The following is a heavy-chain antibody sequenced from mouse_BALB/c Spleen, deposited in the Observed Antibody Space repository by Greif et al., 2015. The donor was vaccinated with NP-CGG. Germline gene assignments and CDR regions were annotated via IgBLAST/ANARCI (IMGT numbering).Heavy chain of an antibody. J-gene: IGHJ3*01. D-gene: IGHD1-1*01. V-gene: IGHV1-4*01. Sequence: VQLQQSGAELARPGASVKMSCKASGYTFTSYTMHWVKQRPGQGLEWIGYINPSSGYTNYNQKFKDKATLTADKSSSTADMQRSSLTSEDSAVYYCARTITTVVAPPFAYWGQGTLVTVSA. CDR3: ARTITTVVAPPFAY. CDR2: INPSSGYT. CDR1: GYTFTSYT.